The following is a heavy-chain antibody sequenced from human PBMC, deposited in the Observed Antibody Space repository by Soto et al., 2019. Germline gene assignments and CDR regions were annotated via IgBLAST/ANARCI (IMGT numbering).Heavy chain of an antibody. J-gene: IGHJ3*02. CDR1: GGSISSGGYY. CDR2: IYYSGST. D-gene: IGHD3-3*01. CDR3: ARVHYDFWSGYRDPDAFDI. Sequence: PSETLSLTCTVSGGSISSGGYYWSWIRQHPGKGLEWIGYIYYSGSTYYNPSLKSRVTISVDTSKNQFSLKLSSVTAADTAVYYCARVHYDFWSGYRDPDAFDIWGQGTTVTVSS. V-gene: IGHV4-31*03.